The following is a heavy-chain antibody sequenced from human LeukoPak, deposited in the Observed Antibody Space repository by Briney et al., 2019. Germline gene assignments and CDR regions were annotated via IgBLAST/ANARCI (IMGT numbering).Heavy chain of an antibody. Sequence: GGSLRLSCAASGFTFSSYDMHWVRQATGKGLEWVSAIGTAGDTYYPGSVKGRFTISRENAKNSLYLQMNSLRAGDTAVYYCARETNYYGMDVWGQATTVTVSS. CDR3: ARETNYYGMDV. J-gene: IGHJ6*02. CDR1: GFTFSSYD. CDR2: IGTAGDT. V-gene: IGHV3-13*01.